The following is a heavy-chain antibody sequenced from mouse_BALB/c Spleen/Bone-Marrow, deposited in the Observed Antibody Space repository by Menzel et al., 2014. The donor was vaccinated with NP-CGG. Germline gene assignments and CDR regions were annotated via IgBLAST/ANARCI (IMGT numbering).Heavy chain of an antibody. CDR2: IDPANGNT. D-gene: IGHD2-4*01. CDR1: GFNIKDTY. V-gene: IGHV14-3*02. J-gene: IGHJ2*01. Sequence: SGAELVKPGASVKLSCTASGFNIKDTYMHWVKQRPEQGLEWIGRIDPANGNTKYDPKFQGKATMTADTSSNTAYLQLSSLTSEDTAVYYCASYDYGYYFDYWGQGTTLTVSS. CDR3: ASYDYGYYFDY.